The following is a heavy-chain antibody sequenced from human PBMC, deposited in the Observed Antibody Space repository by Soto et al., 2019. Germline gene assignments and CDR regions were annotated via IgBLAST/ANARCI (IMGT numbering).Heavy chain of an antibody. D-gene: IGHD3-9*01. CDR1: GFTFSGYA. J-gene: IGHJ1*01. CDR3: AKDVHYDILTGIEYFHH. V-gene: IGHV3-23*01. Sequence: EVQLLGSGGGLVQPGGSLRLSCAASGFTFSGYAMSWVRQAPGKGLEWVSGIRGSAASTNYADSVKGRFTISRDNSKSTLYLQMNSLRAEDTAVYYCAKDVHYDILTGIEYFHHWAQGTLVTVSS. CDR2: IRGSAAST.